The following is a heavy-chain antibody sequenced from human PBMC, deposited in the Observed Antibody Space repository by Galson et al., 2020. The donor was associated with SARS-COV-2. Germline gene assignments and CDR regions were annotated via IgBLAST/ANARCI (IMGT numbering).Heavy chain of an antibody. CDR1: GYTLTELS. D-gene: IGHD2-2*01. CDR2: FDPEDGET. V-gene: IGHV1-24*01. CDR3: ATGPPVPAAIMVPYNWFDP. J-gene: IGHJ5*02. Sequence: ASVTVSCKVSGYTLTELSMHWVRQAPGKGLEWMGGFDPEDGETLYAQKFQGRVTMTEDTYTDTAYMELSSLRSEDTAVYYCATGPPVPAAIMVPYNWFDPWGQGTLVTVSS.